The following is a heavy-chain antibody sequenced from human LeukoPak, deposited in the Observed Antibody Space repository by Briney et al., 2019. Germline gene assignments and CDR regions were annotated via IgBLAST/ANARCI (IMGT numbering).Heavy chain of an antibody. J-gene: IGHJ4*02. Sequence: SVKVSCKASGGTFSSYAISWVRQAPGQGLEWMGRIIAIFGTANYAQKFQGRVTITTDESTSTAYMELSSLRSEDTAVYYCARANGVYNYGFDYWGQGTLVTVSS. CDR3: ARANGVYNYGFDY. CDR2: IIAIFGTA. D-gene: IGHD5-18*01. V-gene: IGHV1-69*05. CDR1: GGTFSSYA.